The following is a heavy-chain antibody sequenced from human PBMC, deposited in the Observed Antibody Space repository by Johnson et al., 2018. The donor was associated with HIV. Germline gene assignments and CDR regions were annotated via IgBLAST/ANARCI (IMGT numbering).Heavy chain of an antibody. CDR1: GFTVSSNH. D-gene: IGHD2-2*01. CDR3: ARDRGSMPAVAFDI. Sequence: VQLVESGGGVVQPGGSLRLSCAASGFTVSSNHMSWVRQAPGKGLEWVSFIYSGGTTYYADSVKGRFTISRDNSKNTLYLQMNSLRAEDTAVYYCARDRGSMPAVAFDIWGQGTMVTVSS. CDR2: IYSGGTT. J-gene: IGHJ3*02. V-gene: IGHV3-66*01.